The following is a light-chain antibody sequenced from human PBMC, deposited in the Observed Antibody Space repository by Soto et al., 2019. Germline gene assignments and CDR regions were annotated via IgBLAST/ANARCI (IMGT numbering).Light chain of an antibody. CDR2: GAS. V-gene: IGKV1-12*01. J-gene: IGKJ4*01. CDR3: QQTYSFPLT. Sequence: DMQVDQCPNSLSGTVGERGSITCRASQGIGSYLAWYQHKPGKAPNLLIYGASSLQSGVPSRFTGSGSGTDFTLTISSLQPEDFATYFCQQTYSFPLTFGGGTRWIS. CDR1: QGIGSY.